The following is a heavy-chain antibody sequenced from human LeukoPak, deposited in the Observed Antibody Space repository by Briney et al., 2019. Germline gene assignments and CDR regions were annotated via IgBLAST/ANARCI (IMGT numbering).Heavy chain of an antibody. J-gene: IGHJ4*02. Sequence: ASVKASCKASGYTFTGYYMHWVRQAPGQGLEWMGWINPNSGGTNYAQKFQGRVTMTRDTSISTAYMELSRLRSDDTAVYYCARGGWEYYDFWSGYYTGPYYFDYWGQGTLVTVSS. D-gene: IGHD3-3*01. CDR1: GYTFTGYY. V-gene: IGHV1-2*02. CDR2: INPNSGGT. CDR3: ARGGWEYYDFWSGYYTGPYYFDY.